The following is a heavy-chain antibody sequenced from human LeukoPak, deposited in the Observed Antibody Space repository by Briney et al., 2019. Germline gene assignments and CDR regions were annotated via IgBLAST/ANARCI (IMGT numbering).Heavy chain of an antibody. J-gene: IGHJ4*02. V-gene: IGHV3-30*18. CDR2: ISYDGSNK. CDR3: AKPSIVVVVAAVFDY. Sequence: PGGSLRLSCVASGFTFNSHAMNWVRQAPGKGLEWVAVISYDGSNKYYADSVKGRFTISRDNSKNTLYLQMNSLRAEDTAVYYCAKPSIVVVVAAVFDYWGQGTLVTVSS. D-gene: IGHD2-15*01. CDR1: GFTFNSHA.